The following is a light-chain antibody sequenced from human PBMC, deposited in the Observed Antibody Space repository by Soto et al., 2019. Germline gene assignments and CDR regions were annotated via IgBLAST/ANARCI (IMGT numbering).Light chain of an antibody. CDR2: EVT. CDR3: SSYASNTILVV. J-gene: IGLJ1*01. V-gene: IGLV2-8*01. Sequence: QSALTQPPSASGSPGQSVTISCTRTNMDVGGYNYVAWYQQHPGTAPKVIIYEVTKRPSGVPNRFVGSKSGNTASLTISGLQVEDEADYFCSSYASNTILVVFGTGTKLTVL. CDR1: NMDVGGYNY.